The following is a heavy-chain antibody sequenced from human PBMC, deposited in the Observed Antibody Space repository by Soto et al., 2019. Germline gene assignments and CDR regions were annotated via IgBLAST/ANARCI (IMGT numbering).Heavy chain of an antibody. D-gene: IGHD2-2*01. CDR1: GGSISSGDYY. J-gene: IGHJ6*02. CDR2: IYYSGST. CDR3: ARGKGRMPYYYYGMDV. V-gene: IGHV4-30-4*01. Sequence: QVQLQESGPGLVKPSQTLSLTCTVSGGSISSGDYYWSWIRQPPGKGLEWIGYIYYSGSTYYNPSLKSRVTISVDTSKNQFSLKLSSVTAADTAVYYCARGKGRMPYYYYGMDVWGQGTTVTVSS.